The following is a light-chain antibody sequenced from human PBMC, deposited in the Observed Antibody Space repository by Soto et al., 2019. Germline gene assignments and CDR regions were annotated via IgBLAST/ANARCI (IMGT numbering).Light chain of an antibody. CDR2: GAS. Sequence: IVMTQSPATLSVSPGERATLSCRASQSISSNLAWYQQKPGQAPRLLIYGASTRATGIPARFRGSGSGTEFTLTISSLQSEDFAVYFCQHYNNWPPWTFGQGTKVDI. V-gene: IGKV3-15*01. CDR1: QSISSN. CDR3: QHYNNWPPWT. J-gene: IGKJ1*01.